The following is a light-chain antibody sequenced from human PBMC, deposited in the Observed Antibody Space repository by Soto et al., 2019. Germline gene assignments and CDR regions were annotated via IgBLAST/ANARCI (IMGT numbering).Light chain of an antibody. CDR2: GSS. CDR1: QSVRSSY. V-gene: IGKV3-20*01. J-gene: IGKJ1*01. CDR3: QQYGSSLRT. Sequence: EIVLTQSPGTLSLSPGERATLSCSASQSVRSSYLAWYQQKPGQAPRLLIYGSSSRATGIPDRFSGSGSGTDFPLTISGLEPEDFAVYYCQQYGSSLRTFGQGTKVEIK.